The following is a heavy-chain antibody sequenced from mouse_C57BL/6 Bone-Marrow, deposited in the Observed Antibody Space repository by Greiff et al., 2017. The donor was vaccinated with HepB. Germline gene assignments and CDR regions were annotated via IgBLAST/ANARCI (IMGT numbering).Heavy chain of an antibody. D-gene: IGHD1-1*01. CDR1: GFTFSSYG. CDR3: ARQTPDYYGSSGYAMDY. Sequence: EVKLQESGGDLVKPGGSLKLSCAASGFTFSSYGMSWVRQTPDKRLEWVATISSGGSYTYYPDSVKGRFTISRDNAKNTLYLQMSSLKSEDTAMYYCARQTPDYYGSSGYAMDYWGQGTSVTVSS. J-gene: IGHJ4*01. CDR2: ISSGGSYT. V-gene: IGHV5-6*01.